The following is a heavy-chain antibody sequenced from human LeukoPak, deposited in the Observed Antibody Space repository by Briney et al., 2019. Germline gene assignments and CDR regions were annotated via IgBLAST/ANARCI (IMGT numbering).Heavy chain of an antibody. CDR1: GGSISSYY. CDR3: ARGGSSGAFDI. V-gene: IGHV4-59*01. Sequence: SETLSLTCTVSGGSISSYYWSWIRQPPGQGLEWIGYIYYSGSTNYNPSLKSRVTISVDTSKNQFSLKLSSVTAADTAVYYCARGGSSGAFDIWGQGTMVTVSS. CDR2: IYYSGST. D-gene: IGHD1-26*01. J-gene: IGHJ3*02.